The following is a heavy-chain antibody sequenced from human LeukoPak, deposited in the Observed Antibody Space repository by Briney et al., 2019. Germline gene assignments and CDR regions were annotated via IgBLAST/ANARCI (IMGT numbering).Heavy chain of an antibody. D-gene: IGHD2-21*01. Sequence: GGSLRLSCAASGFTFSSYAMSWVRQAPGKGLEWVSAISDSGTSTYYADSVKGRFTISRDNSKNTLYLQINSLRPEDTAVYYCAKEVVSAIPDYWGQGILVTVSS. J-gene: IGHJ4*02. CDR1: GFTFSSYA. V-gene: IGHV3-23*01. CDR3: AKEVVSAIPDY. CDR2: ISDSGTST.